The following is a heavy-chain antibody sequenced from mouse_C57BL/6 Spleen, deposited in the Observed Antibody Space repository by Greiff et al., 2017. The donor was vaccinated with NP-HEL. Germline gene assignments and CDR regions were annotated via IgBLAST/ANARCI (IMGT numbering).Heavy chain of an antibody. CDR3: ARLWDGNWYFDV. Sequence: EVQLQQSGPELVKPGASVTIPCKASGYTFTDYNMDWVKQSHGKSLEWIGDINPNNGGTIYNQKFKGKATLTVDKSSSTAYMERRSLTSEDTAVYYCARLWDGNWYFDVWGTGTTVTVSS. CDR1: GYTFTDYN. V-gene: IGHV1-18*01. J-gene: IGHJ1*03. CDR2: INPNNGGT. D-gene: IGHD2-1*01.